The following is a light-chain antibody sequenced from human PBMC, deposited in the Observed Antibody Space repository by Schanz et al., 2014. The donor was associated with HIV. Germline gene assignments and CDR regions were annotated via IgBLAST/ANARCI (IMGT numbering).Light chain of an antibody. CDR1: QSVGSRY. Sequence: EIVMTQSPATLSVSPGERATLSCRASQSVGSRYLAWYQQKPGQAPRLLIYGASSRATAIPDRFSGSGSGTDFTLTISSLQAEDVAVYYCQQYYSTRYTFGQGTKLEIK. CDR2: GAS. V-gene: IGKV3D-15*01. J-gene: IGKJ2*01. CDR3: QQYYSTRYT.